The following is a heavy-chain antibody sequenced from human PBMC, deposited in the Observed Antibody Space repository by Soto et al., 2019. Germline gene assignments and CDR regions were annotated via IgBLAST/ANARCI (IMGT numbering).Heavy chain of an antibody. Sequence: SVKVSCKASGGTFSSYAISWLRQAPGQGLEWMGGIIPIFGTANYAQKFQGRVTITADESTSTAYMELSSLRSEDTAVYYCARHGLEWLGPFDYWGQGTLVTVSS. CDR1: GGTFSSYA. CDR3: ARHGLEWLGPFDY. CDR2: IIPIFGTA. D-gene: IGHD3-3*01. V-gene: IGHV1-69*13. J-gene: IGHJ4*02.